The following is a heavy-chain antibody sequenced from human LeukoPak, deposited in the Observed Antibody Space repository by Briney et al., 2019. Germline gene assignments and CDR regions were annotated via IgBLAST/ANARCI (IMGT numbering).Heavy chain of an antibody. Sequence: PSETLSLTCAVYGGSFSGYYWSWVRQAPGKGLEWVSVIYSGGSTYYADSVKGRFTISRDNSKNTLYLQMNSLRAEDTAVYYCARSYSSGCFDYWGQGTLVTVSS. D-gene: IGHD6-19*01. J-gene: IGHJ4*02. CDR1: GGSFSGYY. CDR3: ARSYSSGCFDY. V-gene: IGHV3-66*02. CDR2: IYSGGST.